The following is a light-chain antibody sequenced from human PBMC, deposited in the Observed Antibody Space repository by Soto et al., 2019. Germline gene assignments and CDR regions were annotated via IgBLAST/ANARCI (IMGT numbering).Light chain of an antibody. CDR2: DAS. CDR1: QSVSSN. Sequence: ETVMTQSPATLSVSPGERATLSCRASQSVSSNLAWYQQKPGQPPRLLIYDASYRATGVPLRFSGSGSGTDFTLTISSLESGDSAIYYCQQRSDWPPITFGQGTRLEIK. V-gene: IGKV3-11*01. CDR3: QQRSDWPPIT. J-gene: IGKJ5*01.